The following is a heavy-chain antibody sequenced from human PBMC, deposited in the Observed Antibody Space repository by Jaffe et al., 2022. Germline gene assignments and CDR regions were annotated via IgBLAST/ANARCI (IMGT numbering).Heavy chain of an antibody. D-gene: IGHD1-1*01. Sequence: QVQLVESGGGVVQPGGSLRLSCAASGFIFSDNAMHWVRQAPGKGLEWVAFIPYDGGDSYYADSVKGRFTISRDNPKNTLHLQMNSLRPEDTAVYHCATYHRQPCRTHGCLYWYFDLWGRGTQVSVSS. J-gene: IGHJ2*01. CDR2: IPYDGGDS. CDR1: GFIFSDNA. V-gene: IGHV3-30*02. CDR3: ATYHRQPCRTHGCLYWYFDL.